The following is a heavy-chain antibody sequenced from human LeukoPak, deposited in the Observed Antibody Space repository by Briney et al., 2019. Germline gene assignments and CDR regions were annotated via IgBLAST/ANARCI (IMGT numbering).Heavy chain of an antibody. J-gene: IGHJ4*02. CDR1: GLTLSIYW. Sequence: GGSLRLSCAASGLTLSIYWMSWVRQAPGKGLEWLANIKRDGSEKYYVDSVRGRFTISRDNAKNSLYLQMNSLRAEDTAVYYCARVYEYTSGWYRNDYWGQGTLVTVSS. D-gene: IGHD6-13*01. CDR3: ARVYEYTSGWYRNDY. CDR2: IKRDGSEK. V-gene: IGHV3-7*01.